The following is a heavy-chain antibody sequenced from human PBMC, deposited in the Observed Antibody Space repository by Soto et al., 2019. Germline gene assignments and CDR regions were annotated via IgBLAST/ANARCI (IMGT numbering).Heavy chain of an antibody. CDR1: GFTVSSYY. CDR2: IYSSGPT. V-gene: IGHV3-53*01. Sequence: GGSLRLSCAASGFTVSSYYMNWVRLVPEKGLEWVSVIYSSGPTFYADSVRGRFTISRDISKNTLYLQMNSLRVEDTAVYYYARAFGGSYDYWGQGTLVTVSS. CDR3: ARAFGGSYDY. D-gene: IGHD1-26*01. J-gene: IGHJ4*02.